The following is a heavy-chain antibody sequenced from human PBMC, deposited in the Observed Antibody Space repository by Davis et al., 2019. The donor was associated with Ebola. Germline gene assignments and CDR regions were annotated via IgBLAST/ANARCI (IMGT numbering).Heavy chain of an antibody. D-gene: IGHD3-9*01. Sequence: GSLRLSCTVSGGSISSYYWSWIRQPPGKGLEWIGYIYYSGSTNYNPSLKSRVTISVDTSKNQFSLKLSSVTAADTAVYYCARSILTGYTRRGGFDPWGQGTLVTVSS. V-gene: IGHV4-59*01. J-gene: IGHJ5*02. CDR2: IYYSGST. CDR3: ARSILTGYTRRGGFDP. CDR1: GGSISSYY.